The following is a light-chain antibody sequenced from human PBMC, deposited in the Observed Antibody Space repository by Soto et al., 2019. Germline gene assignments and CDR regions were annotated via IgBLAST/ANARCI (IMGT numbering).Light chain of an antibody. CDR1: QTISSW. J-gene: IGKJ1*01. CDR3: QQYNTFST. V-gene: IGKV1-5*01. Sequence: DIQLNTSPSTLSASVGKGVTLTCRASQTISSWLAWYQQKPGKAPKLLIYDVSSLESGVPSRFSGSGSGTEFTLTISSLQPDDFATYYCQQYNTFSTFGQGTKVDIK. CDR2: DVS.